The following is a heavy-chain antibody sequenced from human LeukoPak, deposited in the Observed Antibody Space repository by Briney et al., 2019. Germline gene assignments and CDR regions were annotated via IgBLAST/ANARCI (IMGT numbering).Heavy chain of an antibody. V-gene: IGHV4-30-2*01. J-gene: IGHJ4*02. CDR1: GGSISSAGYS. Sequence: MASETLSLTCAVSGGSISSAGYSWSWIRQPPGKGLEWIGYIYHRGSTYYNPSLKSRVTISVDRSKNQFSLKLNSVTAADTAVYFCARDKIVGATTPYYFDYWGQGTLVTVSS. CDR3: ARDKIVGATTPYYFDY. CDR2: IYHRGST. D-gene: IGHD1-26*01.